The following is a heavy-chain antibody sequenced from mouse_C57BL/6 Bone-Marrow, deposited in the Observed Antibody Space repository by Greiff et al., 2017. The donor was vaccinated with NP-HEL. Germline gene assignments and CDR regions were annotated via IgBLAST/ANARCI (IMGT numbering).Heavy chain of an antibody. V-gene: IGHV2-6-1*01. CDR1: GFSLTSYG. CDR2: IWSDGST. J-gene: IGHJ4*01. D-gene: IGHD1-1*01. Sequence: VQLMESGPGLVAPSQSLSITCTVSGFSLTSYGVHWVRQPPGKGLEWLVVIWSDGSTTYNSALKSRLSISKDKSKSQVFLKMNSLQTDDTAMYYCARHHYYGSSYCYAMDYWGQGTSVTVSS. CDR3: ARHHYYGSSYCYAMDY.